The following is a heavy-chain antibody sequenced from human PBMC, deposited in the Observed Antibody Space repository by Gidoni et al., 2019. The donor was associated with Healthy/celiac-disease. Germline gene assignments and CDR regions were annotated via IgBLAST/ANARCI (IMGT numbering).Heavy chain of an antibody. CDR1: GGSISSSIYY. CDR3: ARLAVPGRWLQYFDY. CDR2: IYYSGST. Sequence: QLQLQESGPGLVKPSETLSLTCTVSGGSISSSIYYWGWISQPPGRVLEWIGRIYYSGSTYYSPSLKSRVTISVDTSKNQFSLKLSSVTAADTAVYYCARLAVPGRWLQYFDYWGQGTLVTVSS. D-gene: IGHD3-10*01. J-gene: IGHJ4*02. V-gene: IGHV4-39*01.